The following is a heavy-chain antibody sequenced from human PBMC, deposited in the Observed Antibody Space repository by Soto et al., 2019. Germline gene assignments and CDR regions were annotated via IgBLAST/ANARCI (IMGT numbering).Heavy chain of an antibody. J-gene: IGHJ6*03. D-gene: IGHD2-2*01. CDR1: GYTFTSYD. V-gene: IGHV1-8*01. CDR3: ARGGCSSTSCYRPGLTYYYYYMDV. Sequence: ASVKVSCKASGYTFTSYDINWVRQATGQGLERMERMNPNSGNTGYAQKFQGRVTMTRNTSISTAYMELSSLRSEDTAVYYCARGGCSSTSCYRPGLTYYYYYMDVWGKGTTVTVSS. CDR2: MNPNSGNT.